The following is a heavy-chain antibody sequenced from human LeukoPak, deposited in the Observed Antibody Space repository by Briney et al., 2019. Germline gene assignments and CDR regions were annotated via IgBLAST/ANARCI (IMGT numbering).Heavy chain of an antibody. CDR1: GGTISPYY. Sequence: SETLSLTCTVSGGTISPYYWSWIRQPPGKGLEWLGYIYYSGNTDYNPSLKSRVAISVDTSKNQFSLKLSSVTAADTAVYYCARSTGSTMFIDYWGQGTLVTVSS. CDR3: ARSTGSTMFIDY. V-gene: IGHV4-59*01. D-gene: IGHD3-10*02. CDR2: IYYSGNT. J-gene: IGHJ4*02.